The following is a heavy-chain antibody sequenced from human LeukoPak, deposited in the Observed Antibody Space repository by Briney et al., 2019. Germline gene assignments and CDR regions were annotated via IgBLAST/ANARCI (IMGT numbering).Heavy chain of an antibody. Sequence: SETLSPTCAVYGGSFSGYYWSWIRQPPGKGLEWIGEINHSGGTNYNPSLKSRVTISVDTSKNQFSLKLSSVTAADTAVYYCARSRVAAWWFDPWGQGTLVTVSS. CDR2: INHSGGT. J-gene: IGHJ5*02. CDR1: GGSFSGYY. V-gene: IGHV4-34*01. D-gene: IGHD2-15*01. CDR3: ARSRVAAWWFDP.